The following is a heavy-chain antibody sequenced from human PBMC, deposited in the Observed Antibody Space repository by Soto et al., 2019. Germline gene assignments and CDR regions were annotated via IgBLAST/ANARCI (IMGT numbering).Heavy chain of an antibody. Sequence: ASVKVSCKASGNTFASHGFSWVRQAPGQGLEWMGWISGFNGQTNYALKFQGRVTLTTDASTSTAYMELRSLRSDDTAVYFCARVDPRGVAVVRDYWGQGTPAPV. V-gene: IGHV1-18*01. CDR1: GNTFASHG. J-gene: IGHJ4*02. CDR3: ARVDPRGVAVVRDY. CDR2: ISGFNGQT. D-gene: IGHD3-10*01.